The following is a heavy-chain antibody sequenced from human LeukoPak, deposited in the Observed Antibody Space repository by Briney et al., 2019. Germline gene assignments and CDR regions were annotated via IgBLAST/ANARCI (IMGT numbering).Heavy chain of an antibody. CDR1: GYTFVGYY. CDR3: AREYSASEH. CDR2: IDPYTGNT. Sequence: ASVTVSCKASGYTFVGYYLHWLRQAPGQGLEWMAWIDPYTGNTHYAQKFQGRITVTRDTSVSTTYMELSWLTSDDTARYYCAREYSASEHWGQGTLATVSS. V-gene: IGHV1-2*02. D-gene: IGHD5-12*01. J-gene: IGHJ4*02.